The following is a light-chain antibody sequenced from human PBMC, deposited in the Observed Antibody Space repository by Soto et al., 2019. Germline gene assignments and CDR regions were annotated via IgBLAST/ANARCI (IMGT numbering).Light chain of an antibody. J-gene: IGLJ1*01. CDR2: EVT. CDR3: TSYTRSATPYI. V-gene: IGLV2-14*01. CDR1: SGDVGGHNY. Sequence: QTVLTQPASVSGSPGQSITISCTGTSGDVGGHNYVSWYQQHPGKAPKLIIYEVTNRPSGVSNRFSGSKSGNTASPTISGLQAEDEADYYCTSYTRSATPYIYGSGTKVTVL.